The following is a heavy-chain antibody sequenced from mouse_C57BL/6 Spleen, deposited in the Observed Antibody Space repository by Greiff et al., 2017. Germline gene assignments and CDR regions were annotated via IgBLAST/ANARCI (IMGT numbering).Heavy chain of an antibody. V-gene: IGHV14-4*01. Sequence: VQLQQSGAELVRPGASVKLSCTASGFNIKDDYMHWVKQRPEQGLEWIGWIDPENGDTEYASKFQGKATITADTSSNTAYLQLSSLTSEDTAVYYCTTWTGTLAYWGQGTLVTVSA. CDR2: IDPENGDT. D-gene: IGHD4-1*01. J-gene: IGHJ3*01. CDR3: TTWTGTLAY. CDR1: GFNIKDDY.